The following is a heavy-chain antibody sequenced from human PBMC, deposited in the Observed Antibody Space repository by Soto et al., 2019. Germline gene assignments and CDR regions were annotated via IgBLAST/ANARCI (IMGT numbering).Heavy chain of an antibody. Sequence: QVQLVQSGAEVKEPGASVRVSCKASGYTFINYDISWVRQATGQGLEWKGWINSGSGKTGYANKFQGRVTMTRDASTSTAPVELSSLTSEDTAVYYWATRVSFGTLNSFDPWGKGTLVNVS. J-gene: IGHJ5*02. V-gene: IGHV1-8*02. CDR1: GYTFINYD. CDR2: INSGSGKT. CDR3: ATRVSFGTLNSFDP. D-gene: IGHD6-13*01.